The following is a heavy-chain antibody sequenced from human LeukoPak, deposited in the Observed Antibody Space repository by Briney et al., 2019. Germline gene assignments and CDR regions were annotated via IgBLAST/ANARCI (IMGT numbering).Heavy chain of an antibody. D-gene: IGHD3-3*01. J-gene: IGHJ4*02. V-gene: IGHV3-33*06. CDR1: GFTFSSYG. CDR3: AKEAHYDFWSGLDY. CDR2: IWYDGSNK. Sequence: PGGSLRLSCAASGFTFSSYGMHWVRQAPGKGLEWVAVIWYDGSNKYYADSVKGRFTISRDNSKNTLYLQMNSLRAEDRAVYYCAKEAHYDFWSGLDYWGQGTLVTVSS.